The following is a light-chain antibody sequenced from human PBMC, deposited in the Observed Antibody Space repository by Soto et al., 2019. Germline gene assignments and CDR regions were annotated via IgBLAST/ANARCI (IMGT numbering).Light chain of an antibody. CDR3: QQYGNSPIT. CDR2: GAS. CDR1: QSVSSSY. J-gene: IGKJ5*01. Sequence: EIVLTQSPGTLSLSPGERATLCCRASQSVSSSYLAWYQQKPGQAPRLLIYGASSRATGIPDRFSGSGSGTDFTLTISRLEPEDFAVFYCQQYGNSPITFGQGTRLEIK. V-gene: IGKV3-20*01.